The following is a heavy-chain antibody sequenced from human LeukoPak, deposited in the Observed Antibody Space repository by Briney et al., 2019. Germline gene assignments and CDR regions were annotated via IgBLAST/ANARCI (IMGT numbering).Heavy chain of an antibody. CDR1: GFTFSSYS. D-gene: IGHD2-2*01. CDR2: ISSSSSYI. J-gene: IGHJ6*02. Sequence: GGSPRLSCAASGFTFSSYSMNWVRQAPGKGLEWVSSISSSSSYIYYADSVKGRFTISRDNAKNSLYLQMNSLRAEDTAVYYCARASVQIVVVPAASRYYYYGMDVWGQGTTVTVSS. CDR3: ARASVQIVVVPAASRYYYYGMDV. V-gene: IGHV3-21*01.